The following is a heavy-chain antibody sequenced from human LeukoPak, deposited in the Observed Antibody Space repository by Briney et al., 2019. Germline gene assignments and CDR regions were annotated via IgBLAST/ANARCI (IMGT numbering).Heavy chain of an antibody. CDR3: ARADYYGSGSYYT. CDR1: GFTFSSYE. D-gene: IGHD3-10*01. CDR2: ISSSGSTI. J-gene: IGHJ4*02. V-gene: IGHV3-48*03. Sequence: GGSLRLSCAASGFTFSSYEMNWVRQAPGKGLEWVSYISSSGSTIYYADSVKGRFTISRDNAKNSLYLQMNSLRAEDTAVYYCARADYYGSGSYYTGVLGTLVTVSS.